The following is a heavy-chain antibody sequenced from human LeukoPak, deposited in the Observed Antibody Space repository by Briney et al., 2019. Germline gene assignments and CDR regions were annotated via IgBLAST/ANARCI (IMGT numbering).Heavy chain of an antibody. J-gene: IGHJ4*02. Sequence: GGSLRLSCSASGSTFSDCYMSWIRQAPGKGLEWVSYITDSGKTVYYADSVKGRFTISRDNAKNSLYLQMNSLRAEDMAVYYCAREPMTTVTTGSVDSWGQGTLVTVSS. CDR1: GSTFSDCY. V-gene: IGHV3-11*01. CDR2: ITDSGKTV. D-gene: IGHD4-17*01. CDR3: AREPMTTVTTGSVDS.